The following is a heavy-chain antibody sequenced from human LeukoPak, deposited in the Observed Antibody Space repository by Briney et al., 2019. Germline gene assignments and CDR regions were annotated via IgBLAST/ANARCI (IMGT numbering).Heavy chain of an antibody. V-gene: IGHV4-34*01. CDR2: INHSGST. CDR3: ARGTGVVPAASLAY. D-gene: IGHD2-2*01. Sequence: PSETLSLTCAVYGGSFSGYYWSWIRQPPGKGLEWIGEINHSGSTNYNPSLKSRVTISLEASKKQFSLKLSSVTAADTAVYYCARGTGVVPAASLAYWGQGTLVTVSS. CDR1: GGSFSGYY. J-gene: IGHJ4*02.